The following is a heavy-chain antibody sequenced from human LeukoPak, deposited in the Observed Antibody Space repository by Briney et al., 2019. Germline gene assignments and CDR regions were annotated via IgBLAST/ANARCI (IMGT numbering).Heavy chain of an antibody. CDR2: IYYSGST. CDR3: ARYDYGDYDYYGMDV. CDR1: GGSISSYY. Sequence: SETLSLTCTVSGGSISSYYWSWIRQPPGKGLEWIGYIYYSGSTNYNPSLKSRVTISVDTSKSQFSLKLSSVTAADTAVYYCARYDYGDYDYYGMDVWGQGTTVTVSS. D-gene: IGHD4-17*01. J-gene: IGHJ6*02. V-gene: IGHV4-59*01.